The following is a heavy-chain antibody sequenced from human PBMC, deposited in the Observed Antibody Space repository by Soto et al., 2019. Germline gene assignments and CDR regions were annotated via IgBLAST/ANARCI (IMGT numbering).Heavy chain of an antibody. CDR1: GFTFGSYG. V-gene: IGHV3-30*18. J-gene: IGHJ4*02. CDR3: AKDHGYSGYDLPDY. D-gene: IGHD5-12*01. CDR2: ISYDGSNK. Sequence: QVQLVQSGAEVKKPGRSLRLSCAASGFTFGSYGMHWVRQAPGKGLEWVAVISYDGSNKYYADSVKGRFTISRDNSKNTLYLQMNSLRAEDTAVYYCAKDHGYSGYDLPDYWGQGTLVTVSS.